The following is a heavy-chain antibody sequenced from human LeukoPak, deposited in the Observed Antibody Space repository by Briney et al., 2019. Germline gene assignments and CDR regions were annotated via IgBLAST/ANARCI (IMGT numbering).Heavy chain of an antibody. Sequence: ASVKVSCKASGYTFTSYYIHWVRQAPGQGLEWMGIINPSGGSTNYAQKFQGRVTMTRDMSTSTVYMELSSLRSEDTAVYYCAAIIGDSEGYDYWGQGTLVTVSS. J-gene: IGHJ4*02. D-gene: IGHD2-21*02. V-gene: IGHV1-46*01. CDR3: AAIIGDSEGYDY. CDR1: GYTFTSYY. CDR2: INPSGGST.